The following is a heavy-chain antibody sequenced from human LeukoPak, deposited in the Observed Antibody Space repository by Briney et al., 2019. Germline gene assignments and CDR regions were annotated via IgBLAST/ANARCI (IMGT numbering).Heavy chain of an antibody. D-gene: IGHD6-6*01. J-gene: IGHJ4*02. CDR2: ISSGGSTI. CDR3: ARGGGLAARPLDY. V-gene: IGHV3-48*03. Sequence: GGSLRLSCAASGFTFRSYEMNWVRQAPGKGLEWVSYISSGGSTIYYADSVKGRFTISRDNAKNSLYLQMNSLRVEDRAVYYCARGGGLAARPLDYWGQGTLVTVSS. CDR1: GFTFRSYE.